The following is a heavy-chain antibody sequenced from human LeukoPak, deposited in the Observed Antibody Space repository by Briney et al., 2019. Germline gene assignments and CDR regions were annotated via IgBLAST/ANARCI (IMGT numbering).Heavy chain of an antibody. J-gene: IGHJ3*02. CDR2: ISTGGDRA. V-gene: IGHV3-23*01. CDR1: GFTFSNYA. Sequence: LAGGSLRLSCAASGFTFSNYAMDWVRQAPGKGLEWVSAISTGGDRAYYADSVKGRFTTSRDNSRNTLYLQLNSLRAEDTAIYYCAGAGGAPDAFDIWGQGTMVTVSS. D-gene: IGHD2-21*01. CDR3: AGAGGAPDAFDI.